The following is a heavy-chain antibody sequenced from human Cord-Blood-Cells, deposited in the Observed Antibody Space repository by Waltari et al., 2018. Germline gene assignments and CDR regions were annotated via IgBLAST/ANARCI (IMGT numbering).Heavy chain of an antibody. CDR2: IYHSGST. J-gene: IGHJ4*02. CDR3: ARPSLTVTGDY. Sequence: QVQLQESGPGLVKPSETLSLTCPVSGYSLSSGYYWGWIRQPPGKGLEWIGSIYHSGSTYYNPSLKSRVTISVDTSKNQFSLKLSSVTAADTAVYYCARPSLTVTGDYWGQGTLVTVSS. V-gene: IGHV4-38-2*01. D-gene: IGHD4-4*01. CDR1: GYSLSSGYY.